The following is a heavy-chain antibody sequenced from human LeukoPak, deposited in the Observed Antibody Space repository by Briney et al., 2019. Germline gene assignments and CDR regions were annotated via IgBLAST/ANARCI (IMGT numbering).Heavy chain of an antibody. CDR2: INQDGSDK. V-gene: IGHV3-7*01. CDR1: DFTFSSYW. D-gene: IGHD1-1*01. J-gene: IGHJ4*02. CDR3: ARVGYNWDDDGVDY. Sequence: GGSLRLSCAASDFTFSSYWMSWVRQAPGKGLEWVANINQDGSDKRYMDSVRGRFTISRDNAKNSLALHMDSLRAEDTAVYYCARVGYNWDDDGVDYWGQGTLVTVSS.